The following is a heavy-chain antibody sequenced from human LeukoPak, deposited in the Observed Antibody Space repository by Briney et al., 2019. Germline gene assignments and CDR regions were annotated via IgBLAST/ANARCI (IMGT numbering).Heavy chain of an antibody. CDR1: GFTFSSYA. CDR2: ISGSGGST. Sequence: GGSLRLSCAASGFTFSSYAMSWVRQAPGKGLEWVSAISGSGGSTYYADSVKGRFTISRDNSKNTLYLQMNSLRAEDTAVYYCAKEVSRENYYYYGMDVWGKGTTVTVSS. V-gene: IGHV3-23*01. D-gene: IGHD1-26*01. J-gene: IGHJ6*04. CDR3: AKEVSRENYYYYGMDV.